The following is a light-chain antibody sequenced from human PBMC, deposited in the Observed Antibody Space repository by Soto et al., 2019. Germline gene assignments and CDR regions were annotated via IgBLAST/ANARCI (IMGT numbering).Light chain of an antibody. Sequence: ENVLTQSPVTLSLYPGERATLSCRASQTVSSYLTWYQQRPGQAPRLLIYGASKRATGIPDRFSGSGSGTDFTHTISRLEPEDFAQYYCQQYGTSPITFGQGTRLEIK. J-gene: IGKJ5*01. CDR1: QTVSSY. CDR2: GAS. CDR3: QQYGTSPIT. V-gene: IGKV3-20*01.